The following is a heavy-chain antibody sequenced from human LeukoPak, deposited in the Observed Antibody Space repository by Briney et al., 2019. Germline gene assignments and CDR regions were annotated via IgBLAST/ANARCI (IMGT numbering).Heavy chain of an antibody. Sequence: ASVKVSCKASGYTFTSYGISWVRQAPGQGLEWMGWISAYNGNTNYAQKLQGRVTMTTDTSTSTAYMELRSLRSDDTAVYYCARGEGIVEATTYYYYYGMDVWGQGTTVTVSS. J-gene: IGHJ6*02. D-gene: IGHD1-26*01. CDR1: GYTFTSYG. V-gene: IGHV1-18*01. CDR2: ISAYNGNT. CDR3: ARGEGIVEATTYYYYYGMDV.